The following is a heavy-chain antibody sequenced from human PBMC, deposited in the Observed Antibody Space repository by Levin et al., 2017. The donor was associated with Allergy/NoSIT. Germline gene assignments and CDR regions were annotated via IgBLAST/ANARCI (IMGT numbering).Heavy chain of an antibody. CDR2: IYTGGAT. CDR3: ASRPADGNLNYLDY. V-gene: IGHV3-53*01. D-gene: IGHD6-13*01. J-gene: IGHJ4*02. CDR1: GLTVSKNY. Sequence: PGGSLRLSCAASGLTVSKNYMAWVRQAPGKGLEWVSIIYTGGATYYADSVKGRFTISRDNYKNTLSLQMNTLRADDTAVYYCASRPADGNLNYLDYWGRGTLVTVSS.